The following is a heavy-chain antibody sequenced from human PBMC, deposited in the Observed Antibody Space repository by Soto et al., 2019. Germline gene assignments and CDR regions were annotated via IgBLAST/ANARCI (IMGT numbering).Heavy chain of an antibody. Sequence: GASVEVSCKASGGTFSSYAISWVRQAPGQGLEWMGGIIPIFGTANYAQRFQGRVTITADESTSTAYMELSSLRSEDTAVYYCARAGITIFGVVNYYYYGMDVWGQGTTVTVS. V-gene: IGHV1-69*13. D-gene: IGHD3-3*01. CDR2: IIPIFGTA. CDR1: GGTFSSYA. J-gene: IGHJ6*02. CDR3: ARAGITIFGVVNYYYYGMDV.